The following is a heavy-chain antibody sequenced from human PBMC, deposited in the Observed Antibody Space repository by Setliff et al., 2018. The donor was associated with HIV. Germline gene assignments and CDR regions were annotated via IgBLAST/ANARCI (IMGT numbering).Heavy chain of an antibody. CDR1: GGSISSYY. J-gene: IGHJ4*02. Sequence: SETLSLTCSVSGGSISSYYWSWIRQPPGKGLEWIGYIFYTGRTNYNPSLKGRVTISVDTSKNQFSLRLTSVTAADTAVYYCARELLGSNGVFDHWGQGTLVTVSS. D-gene: IGHD2-8*01. CDR2: IFYTGRT. CDR3: ARELLGSNGVFDH. V-gene: IGHV4-59*01.